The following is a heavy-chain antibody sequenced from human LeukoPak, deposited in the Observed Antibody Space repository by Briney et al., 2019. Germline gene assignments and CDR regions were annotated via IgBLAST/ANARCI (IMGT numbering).Heavy chain of an antibody. D-gene: IGHD2-2*01. J-gene: IGHJ6*02. V-gene: IGHV1-24*01. Sequence: ASVKVSCKVSGYTLTELSMHWVRQAPGKGLEWMGGFDPEDGETIYAQKFQGRVTMTEDTSTDTAYMELSSLRSEDTAVYYCATGGYCSSTSCHLSGDYYYYGMDVWGQGTTVTVSS. CDR1: GYTLTELS. CDR2: FDPEDGET. CDR3: ATGGYCSSTSCHLSGDYYYYGMDV.